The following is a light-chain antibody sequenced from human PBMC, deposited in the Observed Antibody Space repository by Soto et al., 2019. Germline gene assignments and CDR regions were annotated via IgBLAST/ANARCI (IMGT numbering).Light chain of an antibody. Sequence: LIQPPSASGAPGQRAPIPCSGTSSNIGSNTVNWYQQLPGTAPKLLIYSNNQRPSGVPDRFSGSKSGTSASLAISGFQSEDEADYYCAAWDASLNGYVFGTGTKVTVL. J-gene: IGLJ1*01. CDR2: SNN. CDR3: AAWDASLNGYV. CDR1: SSNIGSNT. V-gene: IGLV1-44*01.